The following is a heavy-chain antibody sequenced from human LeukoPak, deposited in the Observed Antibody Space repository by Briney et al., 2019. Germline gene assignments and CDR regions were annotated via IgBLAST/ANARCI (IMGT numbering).Heavy chain of an antibody. CDR3: ATIPGGLTGYYKGNWFDP. V-gene: IGHV1-24*01. CDR1: GYTLTELS. Sequence: ASVKVSCKVSGYTLTELSMHWVRQAPGKGLEWMGGFDPEDGETIYAQKFQGRVTMTEDTSTDTAYMELSSLRSEDTAVYYCATIPGGLTGYYKGNWFDPWGQGTLVTVSS. J-gene: IGHJ5*02. CDR2: FDPEDGET. D-gene: IGHD3-9*01.